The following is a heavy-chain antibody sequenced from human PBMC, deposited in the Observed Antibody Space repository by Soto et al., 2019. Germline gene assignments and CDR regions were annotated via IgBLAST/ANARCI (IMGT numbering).Heavy chain of an antibody. CDR1: GESFSGYY. D-gene: IGHD1-7*01. V-gene: IGHV4-34*02. CDR2: VDHRGST. CDR3: ARYEYGNSLYGVDV. J-gene: IGHJ6*02. Sequence: QVHLQQRGAGLLKPSETLSLNCVVSGESFSGYYWSWIRQTPGMGLEWIGEVDHRGSTTYNPSLKNRASISIDSSKNLFALELTSVTAAHTALYFCARYEYGNSLYGVDVWGQGTRVTVSS.